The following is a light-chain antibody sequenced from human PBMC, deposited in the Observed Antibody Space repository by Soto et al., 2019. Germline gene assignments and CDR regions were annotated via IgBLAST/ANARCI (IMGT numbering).Light chain of an antibody. CDR3: CSYAGSRYV. V-gene: IGLV2-11*01. CDR1: SSDVGGYNY. Sequence: QSVLTQPRSVSGSPGQSVTVSCTGTSSDVGGYNYVSWYQQHPGKAPKLMIYDVSQRHSGVPDRFSGSKSGNTASLTISGLQAEDEADYYCCSYAGSRYVFGTGTKVTVL. CDR2: DVS. J-gene: IGLJ1*01.